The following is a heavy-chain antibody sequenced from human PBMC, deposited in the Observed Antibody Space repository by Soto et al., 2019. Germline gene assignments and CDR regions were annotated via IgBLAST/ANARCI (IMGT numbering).Heavy chain of an antibody. CDR3: ARKGGEWEPADY. CDR2: ISAYTGNT. J-gene: IGHJ4*02. V-gene: IGHV1-18*01. D-gene: IGHD1-26*01. CDR1: GYTFSNNG. Sequence: QVQLVQSGAEVKSPGASVKVSCKASGYTFSNNGINWVRQAPGQGLEWMGWISAYTGNTKYAQSFQGRVTRTTDTSTSTAYLELRTLRYDDTAVYYCARKGGEWEPADYWGQGTLVTVSS.